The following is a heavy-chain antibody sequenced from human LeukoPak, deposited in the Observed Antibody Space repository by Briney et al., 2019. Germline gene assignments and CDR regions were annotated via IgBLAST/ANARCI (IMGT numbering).Heavy chain of an antibody. Sequence: PSQTLSLTCAVSGGSISSGGYSWNWIRQPPGKGLEWIGYIYYRGSTYYNPSLKSRVTISVDTSKNQFSLKLSSVTAADTAVYYCARVGGYYYYYMDVWGKGTTVTVSS. CDR2: IYYRGST. CDR1: GGSISSGGYS. CDR3: ARVGGYYYYYMDV. D-gene: IGHD3-16*01. V-gene: IGHV4-30-4*07. J-gene: IGHJ6*03.